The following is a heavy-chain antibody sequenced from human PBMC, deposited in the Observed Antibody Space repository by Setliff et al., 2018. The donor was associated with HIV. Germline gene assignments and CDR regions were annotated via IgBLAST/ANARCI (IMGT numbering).Heavy chain of an antibody. CDR1: GYTFISYY. Sequence: ASVKVSCKASGYTFISYYIHWVRQAPGQGLEWMGRISVYNGNTIYAQKLQGRVIMTTDTSTNTAYMELRSLRSDDTAMYYCATQRDIVMVPGQGGFDIWAQGTMVTVSS. CDR3: ATQRDIVMVPGQGGFDI. D-gene: IGHD2-2*01. J-gene: IGHJ3*02. V-gene: IGHV1-18*04. CDR2: ISVYNGNT.